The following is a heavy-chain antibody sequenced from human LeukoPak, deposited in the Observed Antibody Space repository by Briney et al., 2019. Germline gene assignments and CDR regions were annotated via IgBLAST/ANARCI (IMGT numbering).Heavy chain of an antibody. V-gene: IGHV4-61*01. D-gene: IGHD4-17*01. Sequence: SETLSLTCSVSGGSISSSSYYWSWIRQPPGKGLEWIGYIYYSGSTNYNPSLKSRVTISVDTSKNQFSLKLSSVTAADTAVYYCARVFKGDYLDAFDIWGQGTMVTVSS. J-gene: IGHJ3*02. CDR1: GGSISSSSYY. CDR2: IYYSGST. CDR3: ARVFKGDYLDAFDI.